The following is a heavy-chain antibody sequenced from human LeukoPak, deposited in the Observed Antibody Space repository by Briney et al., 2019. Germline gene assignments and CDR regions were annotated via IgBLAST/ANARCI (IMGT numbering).Heavy chain of an antibody. D-gene: IGHD1-26*01. V-gene: IGHV3-7*01. CDR1: GFTFSNYW. CDR3: AREKGGSGSYYPRDYYYGMDV. J-gene: IGHJ6*02. CDR2: IKTDGSEK. Sequence: GGSLRLSCEGSGFTFSNYWMGWVRQAPGKGLQWVANIKTDGSEKYYVDSVKGRFTISRDNAKNSLYLQMNSLRAEDTAVYYCAREKGGSGSYYPRDYYYGMDVWGQGTTVTVSS.